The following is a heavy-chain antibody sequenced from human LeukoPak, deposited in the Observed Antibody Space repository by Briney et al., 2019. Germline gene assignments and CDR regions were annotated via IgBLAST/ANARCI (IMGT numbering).Heavy chain of an antibody. CDR3: ARETMGPTSGYLDAFDI. Sequence: SETLSLTCTVSGGSISSGDYYWSWIRQPPGKGLEWIGYIYYSGSTYYNPSLKSRVTISVDTSKNQFSLKLSSVTAADTAVYYCARETMGPTSGYLDAFDIWGQGTMVTVSS. CDR1: GGSISSGDYY. D-gene: IGHD3-22*01. V-gene: IGHV4-30-4*01. J-gene: IGHJ3*02. CDR2: IYYSGST.